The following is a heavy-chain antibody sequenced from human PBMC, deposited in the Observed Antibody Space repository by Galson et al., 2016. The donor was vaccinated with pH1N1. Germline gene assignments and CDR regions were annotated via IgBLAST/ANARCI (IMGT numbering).Heavy chain of an antibody. D-gene: IGHD3-10*01. CDR2: TSWSTGMK. CDR3: AKDLGPFGSGSLVH. V-gene: IGHV3-9*01. CDR1: GFSFNDYA. J-gene: IGHJ5*02. Sequence: SLRLSCAGSGFSFNDYAMHWVRQPPGKGLEWITGTSWSTGMKGYADSVKGRFTISRDNARNSLYLEMNSLRPEDTAFYYCAKDLGPFGSGSLVHWGQGILVTVSS.